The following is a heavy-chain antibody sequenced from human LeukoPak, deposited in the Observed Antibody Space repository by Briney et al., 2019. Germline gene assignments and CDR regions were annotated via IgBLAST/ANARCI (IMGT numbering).Heavy chain of an antibody. Sequence: SETLSLTCTVSGYSISSGYYWGWIRPPPGEGVEWIGIIYHSGSTFYNPSLKSIVTISVDTSKDQFSLKLSSVTAADTALYYCARDQGVGVHDYWGQGTLVTVSS. CDR2: IYHSGST. CDR3: ARDQGVGVHDY. J-gene: IGHJ4*02. V-gene: IGHV4-38-2*02. CDR1: GYSISSGYY. D-gene: IGHD1-26*01.